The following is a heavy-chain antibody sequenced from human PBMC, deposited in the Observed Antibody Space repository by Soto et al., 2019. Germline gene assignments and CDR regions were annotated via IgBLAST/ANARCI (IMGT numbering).Heavy chain of an antibody. D-gene: IGHD6-19*01. V-gene: IGHV3-23*01. J-gene: IGHJ4*02. CDR3: AKEGYSSGWSTLRDY. CDR1: GFTFSSYA. CDR2: ISGSGGST. Sequence: SCAASGFTFSSYAMSWVRQAPGKGLEWVSAISGSGGSTYYADSVKGRFTISRDNSKNTLYLQMNSLRAEDTAVYYCAKEGYSSGWSTLRDYWGQGTLVTVSS.